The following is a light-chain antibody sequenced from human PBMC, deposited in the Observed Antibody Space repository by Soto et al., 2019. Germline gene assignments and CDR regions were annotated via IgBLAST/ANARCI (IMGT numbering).Light chain of an antibody. J-gene: IGKJ5*01. CDR1: QSVGAD. CDR2: DAS. Sequence: IVQTQSPATLSESPGERATLSCRASQSVGADLAWYQRKPGQAPRLLIYDASNRATGIPARFSGSGSGTDFTLTISSLEPEDFAVYYCQQRSNWPITFGQETRLEIK. CDR3: QQRSNWPIT. V-gene: IGKV3-11*01.